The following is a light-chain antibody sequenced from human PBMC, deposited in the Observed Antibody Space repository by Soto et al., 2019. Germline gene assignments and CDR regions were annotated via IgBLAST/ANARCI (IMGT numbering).Light chain of an antibody. CDR2: DAS. Sequence: EIVLTQSPGTLSLSPGDRATLSCRARQSVYNNYLAWYQQKPGQAPRLLIYDASARFTGIPDRFSGSGSGTEFTLTISRLEAEDFAVYYCQRYGTSFSFGGGTKVEIK. J-gene: IGKJ4*01. CDR1: QSVYNNY. V-gene: IGKV3-20*01. CDR3: QRYGTSFS.